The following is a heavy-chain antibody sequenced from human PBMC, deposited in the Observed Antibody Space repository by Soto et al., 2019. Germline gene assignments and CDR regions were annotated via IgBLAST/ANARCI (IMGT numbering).Heavy chain of an antibody. CDR1: GFTFSIHE. CDR3: AREGRVGAIDY. CDR2: ISSIGVAT. J-gene: IGHJ4*02. V-gene: IGHV3-48*03. D-gene: IGHD1-26*01. Sequence: GSLRLSCAASGFTFSIHEMNWFRQAPGKGLEWVYYISSIGVATYWADSVKGRFTISRDNAKNSLYLQMKSLRAEHTAVYYCAREGRVGAIDYWGQGTPVTVSS.